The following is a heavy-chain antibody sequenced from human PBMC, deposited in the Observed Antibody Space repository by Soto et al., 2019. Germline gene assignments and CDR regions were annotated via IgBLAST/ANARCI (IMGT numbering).Heavy chain of an antibody. CDR1: GGSISSGGYS. Sequence: PSETLSLTCAVSGGSISSGGYSWSWIRQPPGKGLEWIGYIYHSGSTYYNPSLKSRVTISVDRSKNQFSLKLSSVTAADTAVYYCARGANYYDSSGYYLGFDYWGQGTLVTVSS. D-gene: IGHD3-22*01. CDR2: IYHSGST. J-gene: IGHJ4*02. CDR3: ARGANYYDSSGYYLGFDY. V-gene: IGHV4-30-2*01.